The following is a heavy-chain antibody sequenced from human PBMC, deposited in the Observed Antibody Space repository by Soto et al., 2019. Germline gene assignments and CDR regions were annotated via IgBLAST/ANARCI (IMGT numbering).Heavy chain of an antibody. Sequence: GGSLRLSCAASGFTFSSYAMSWVRQAPGKGLEWVSAISGSGGSTYYADSVKGRFTISRDNSKNTLYLQMNSLGAEDTAVYYCAKTFRITMVRGVIPNWFNPWGQGTLVTGSS. V-gene: IGHV3-23*01. J-gene: IGHJ5*02. CDR3: AKTFRITMVRGVIPNWFNP. CDR1: GFTFSSYA. D-gene: IGHD3-10*01. CDR2: ISGSGGST.